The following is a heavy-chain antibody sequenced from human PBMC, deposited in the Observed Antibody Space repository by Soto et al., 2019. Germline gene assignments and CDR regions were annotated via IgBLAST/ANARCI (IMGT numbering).Heavy chain of an antibody. CDR2: IVVGSGNT. CDR1: GFTFSSSA. CDR3: AAFDPGPMGFDP. J-gene: IGHJ5*02. D-gene: IGHD3-9*01. Sequence: SVKVSCKASGFTFSSSAVQWVRQARGQRLEWIGKIVVGSGNTNYAQKFRERVTITRDMSTSTAYMELSSLRSEDTAFYYCAAFDPGPMGFDPWGQGTLVTVSS. V-gene: IGHV1-58*01.